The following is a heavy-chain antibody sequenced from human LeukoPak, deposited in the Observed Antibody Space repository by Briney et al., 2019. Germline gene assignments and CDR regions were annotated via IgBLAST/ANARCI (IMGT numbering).Heavy chain of an antibody. CDR3: ARSDSSGYYYSFFDY. Sequence: GGSLRLSCAASGFTFSSYGMHWVRQAPGKGLEWVAVIWYDGSNKYYADSVKGRFTISRDNSKNTLYLQMNSLRAEDTAVYYCARSDSSGYYYSFFDYWGQGTLVTVSS. CDR1: GFTFSSYG. CDR2: IWYDGSNK. J-gene: IGHJ4*02. D-gene: IGHD3-22*01. V-gene: IGHV3-33*01.